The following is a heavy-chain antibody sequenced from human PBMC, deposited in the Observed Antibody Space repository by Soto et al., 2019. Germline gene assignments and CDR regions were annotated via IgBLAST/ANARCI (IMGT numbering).Heavy chain of an antibody. CDR2: ISYDGSNK. CDR1: GFTFSSYG. J-gene: IGHJ5*02. D-gene: IGHD3-16*01. CDR3: AKWGWFDP. Sequence: QVQLVESGGGVVQPGRSLRLSCAASGFTFSSYGMHWVRQAPGKGLVWVAVISYDGSNKYYADSVKGRFTISRDNSKNTLDLQMNSRRGEDTAVYYCAKWGWFDPWGQGTLVTVSS. V-gene: IGHV3-30*18.